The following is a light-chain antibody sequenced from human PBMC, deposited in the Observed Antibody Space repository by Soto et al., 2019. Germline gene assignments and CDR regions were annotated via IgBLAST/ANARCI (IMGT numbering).Light chain of an antibody. V-gene: IGKV1-39*01. Sequence: DIQMTQSPSSLSASVGDRVTITCRASQSISSYLNWYQQKPGKAPKLLIYAASSLQSGVPSRFSGSGSGTDFTLTISSLQPEDFATYSCQQSYSTLRRTFGQGTKVEIK. CDR3: QQSYSTLRRT. J-gene: IGKJ1*01. CDR1: QSISSY. CDR2: AAS.